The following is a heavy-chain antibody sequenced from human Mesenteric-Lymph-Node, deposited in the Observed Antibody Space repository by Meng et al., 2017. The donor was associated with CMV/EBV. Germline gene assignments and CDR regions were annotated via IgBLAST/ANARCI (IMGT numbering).Heavy chain of an antibody. J-gene: IGHJ4*02. Sequence: QLQQSGPVLMKSSPTLPVTCTISGNSISSNNAAWYWIRPPSTGAHEWLGRTYCRSEFYNDYAVSVNSRISDNLDTSKNHLSPHLNVVTPEDTAVYYCTYCGGLPSLWWGQGTLVTVSS. D-gene: IGHD2-21*01. CDR3: TYCGGLPSLW. CDR1: GNSISSNNAA. CDR2: TYCRSEFYN. V-gene: IGHV6-1*01.